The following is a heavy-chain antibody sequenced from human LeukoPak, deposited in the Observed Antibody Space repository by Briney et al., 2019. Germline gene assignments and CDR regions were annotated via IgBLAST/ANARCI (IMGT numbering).Heavy chain of an antibody. J-gene: IGHJ5*02. CDR1: GFTFSSYW. CDR2: IKEDGSEK. CDR3: ARLIVGLTNWFDP. V-gene: IGHV3-7*05. Sequence: GGSLRLSCAASGFTFSSYWMSWVRQAPGKGLEWVANIKEDGSEKYYVDSVKGRFSISRDNAKNSLNLQMNSLRAEDTAVYHCARLIVGLTNWFDPWGQGTLLTVSS. D-gene: IGHD1-26*01.